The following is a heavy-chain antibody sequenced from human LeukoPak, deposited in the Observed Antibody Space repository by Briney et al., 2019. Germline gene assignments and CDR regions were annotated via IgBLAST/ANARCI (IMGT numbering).Heavy chain of an antibody. J-gene: IGHJ4*02. CDR1: GFLISNDV. D-gene: IGHD1-14*01. V-gene: IGHV3-23*01. CDR2: IGADGHST. CDR3: TRDRSRAEDD. Sequence: GGSLRLSCAASGFLISNDVMTWVRQAPGKGLEWVSAIGADGHSTDYANSVKGRLTISRDNANNLLYLQMNSLRGEGTAVYYCTRDRSRAEDDWGQGTLVTVSS.